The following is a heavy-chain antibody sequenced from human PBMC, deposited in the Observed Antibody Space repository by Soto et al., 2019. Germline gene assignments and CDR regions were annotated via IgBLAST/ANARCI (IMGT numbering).Heavy chain of an antibody. CDR2: ISGIGHST. CDR1: GFTFSSDA. J-gene: IGHJ4*02. D-gene: IGHD1-1*01. CDR3: AKRIMSTIGHFDS. Sequence: GGSLRLSCAASGFTFSSDAMGWVRQAPGKGLAWVSSISGIGHSTYYADSVKGRFTISRDNSKNTLHLQMNSLRAEDTAVYYCAKRIMSTIGHFDSWGQGTLVTVSS. V-gene: IGHV3-23*01.